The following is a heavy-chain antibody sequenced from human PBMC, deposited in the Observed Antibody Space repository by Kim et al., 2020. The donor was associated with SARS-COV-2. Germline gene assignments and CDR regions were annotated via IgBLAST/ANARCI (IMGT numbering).Heavy chain of an antibody. V-gene: IGHV3-23*01. CDR3: AKSSLGGLLSPRHFDY. D-gene: IGHD1-26*01. Sequence: SVKGRFTISRDNSKNTLYLQMNSLRAEDTAVYYCAKSSLGGLLSPRHFDYWGQGTLVTVSS. J-gene: IGHJ4*02.